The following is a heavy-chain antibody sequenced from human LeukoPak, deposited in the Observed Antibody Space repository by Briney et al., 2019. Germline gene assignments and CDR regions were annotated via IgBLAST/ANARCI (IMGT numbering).Heavy chain of an antibody. V-gene: IGHV3-7*01. CDR1: GFTFSSYW. J-gene: IGHJ4*02. CDR2: IMQDGSEK. Sequence: PGGSLRLSCAASGFTFSSYWMSWVRQAPGKGLEWVANIMQDGSEKYYGGSVKGRFTISRDNAKNSLYLKMNSLRAEDTAVYYCARDPPHGYCSGGSCYSGTDYWGQGTLVTVSS. CDR3: ARDPPHGYCSGGSCYSGTDY. D-gene: IGHD2-15*01.